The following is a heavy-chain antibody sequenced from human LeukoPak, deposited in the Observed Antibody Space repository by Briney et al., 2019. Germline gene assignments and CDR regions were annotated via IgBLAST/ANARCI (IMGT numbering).Heavy chain of an antibody. CDR3: ARGVSIVVVPAAMSDP. Sequence: ASVKVSCKASGYTFTGYYMHWVRQAPGQGLEWMGWINSNSGGTNYAQKFQGRDTMTRDTSISTAYMELSRLRSDDTAVYYCARGVSIVVVPAAMSDPWGQGTLVTVSS. CDR2: INSNSGGT. V-gene: IGHV1-2*02. J-gene: IGHJ5*02. D-gene: IGHD2-2*01. CDR1: GYTFTGYY.